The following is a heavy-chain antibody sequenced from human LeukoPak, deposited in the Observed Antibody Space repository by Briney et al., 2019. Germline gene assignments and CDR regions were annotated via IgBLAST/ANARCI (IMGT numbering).Heavy chain of an antibody. Sequence: PSETLSLTCTVSGGSISSGSYYWSWIRQPAGKGLEWIGRIYTSGSTNYNPSLKSRVTISVDTSKNQFSLKLSSVTAADTAVYYCAREGRYSYGPTYFDYWGQGTLVTVSS. CDR1: GGSISSGSYY. CDR2: IYTSGST. V-gene: IGHV4-61*02. D-gene: IGHD5-18*01. CDR3: AREGRYSYGPTYFDY. J-gene: IGHJ4*02.